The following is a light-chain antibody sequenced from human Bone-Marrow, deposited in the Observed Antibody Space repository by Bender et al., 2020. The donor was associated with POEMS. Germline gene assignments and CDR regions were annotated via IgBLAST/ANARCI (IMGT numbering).Light chain of an antibody. CDR2: DDS. CDR1: NIGSES. J-gene: IGLJ3*02. CDR3: QVWDTSSHHRV. Sequence: SYVLTQAPSVSVAPGKTARITCGGNNIGSESVHWYQQKPGQAPVVVVYDDSDRPSGIPERFSGSNSGNTATLTISRVEAGDEADYYCQVWDTSSHHRVFGGGTKLTVL. V-gene: IGLV3-21*03.